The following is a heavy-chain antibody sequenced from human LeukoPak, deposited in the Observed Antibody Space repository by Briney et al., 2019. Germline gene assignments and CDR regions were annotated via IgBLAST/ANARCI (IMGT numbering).Heavy chain of an antibody. V-gene: IGHV1-18*01. CDR3: ARSQRYFDSYYFDY. CDR1: GYTFTSYG. Sequence: ASVKVSCKASGYTFTSYGISWVRQAPGQGLEWMGWISAYNGNTNYAQKLQGRVTMTTDTSTSTAYMELRSLRSDDTAVYYCARSQRYFDSYYFDYWGQGTLVTVSS. CDR2: ISAYNGNT. D-gene: IGHD3-9*01. J-gene: IGHJ4*02.